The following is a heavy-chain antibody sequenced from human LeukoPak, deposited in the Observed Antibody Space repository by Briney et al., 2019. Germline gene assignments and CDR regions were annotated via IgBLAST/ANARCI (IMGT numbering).Heavy chain of an antibody. D-gene: IGHD2-2*01. CDR2: ISAYNGNT. CDR1: GYTFTSYG. CDR3: ARLEGVVPALHYGMDV. Sequence: EASVKVSCKASGYTFTSYGISWVRQAPGQGLEWMGWISAYNGNTNYAQKLQGRVTMTTDTSTSTAYMELSSLRSEDTAVYYCARLEGVVPALHYGMDVWGQGTTVTVSS. V-gene: IGHV1-18*01. J-gene: IGHJ6*02.